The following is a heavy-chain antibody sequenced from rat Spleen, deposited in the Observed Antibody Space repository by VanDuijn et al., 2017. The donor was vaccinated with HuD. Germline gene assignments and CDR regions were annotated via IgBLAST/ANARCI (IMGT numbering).Heavy chain of an antibody. J-gene: IGHJ4*01. D-gene: IGHD1-4*01. CDR3: ARYIPGYYVMDA. CDR1: GYSITSNY. CDR2: ISYNGST. V-gene: IGHV3-1*01. Sequence: VQLKESGPGLVQPSQTLSLTCTVSGYSITSNYWGWIRKFPGNKMEWIGHISYNGSTSYNPSLKSRISITRDKSKNQYFLQLNSVTTEDTATYYCARYIPGYYVMDAWGQGASVTVSS.